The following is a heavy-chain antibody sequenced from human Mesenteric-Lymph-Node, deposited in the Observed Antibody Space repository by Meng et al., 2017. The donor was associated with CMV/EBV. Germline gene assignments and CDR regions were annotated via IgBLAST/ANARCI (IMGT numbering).Heavy chain of an antibody. Sequence: GSLRLSCTVSGASISSSNYYWGWVRQPPGKGLVWIGTIYYSGTTYYNPSLQSRVTVSGDTSKKQFYLKLTSVTAADTAVYYCARGLYCSSSSCPGFDYWGQGTLVTVSS. V-gene: IGHV4-39*07. J-gene: IGHJ4*02. CDR2: IYYSGTT. CDR1: GASISSSNYY. D-gene: IGHD2-2*01. CDR3: ARGLYCSSSSCPGFDY.